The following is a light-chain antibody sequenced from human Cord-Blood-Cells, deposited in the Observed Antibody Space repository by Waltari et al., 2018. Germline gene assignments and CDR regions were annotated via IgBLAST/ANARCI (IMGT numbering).Light chain of an antibody. CDR1: QDISNY. Sequence: DIQMTQSPSSLSASVGDRVTITCQASQDISNYLNWYQQKPGKAPKLLIYGASNLETGVPSRFSGSGSGTDFTVTISSLQPGDIATYYCQQYDNLPYTFGQGTKLEIK. V-gene: IGKV1-33*01. J-gene: IGKJ2*01. CDR3: QQYDNLPYT. CDR2: GAS.